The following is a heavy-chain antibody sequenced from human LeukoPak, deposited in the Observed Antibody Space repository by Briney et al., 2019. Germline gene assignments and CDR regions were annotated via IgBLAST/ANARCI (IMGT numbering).Heavy chain of an antibody. CDR3: ARTLSATIFNFDY. J-gene: IGHJ4*02. D-gene: IGHD5-12*01. Sequence: ETLSLTCTVSGASISRSTYYWGWIRQPPGKGLEWIGTIYYSGSTYYNPSLKSRVTISVDTSKNQFSLKVTSVTAADTAVYYCARTLSATIFNFDYWGQGTLVTVTS. CDR1: GASISRSTYY. CDR2: IYYSGST. V-gene: IGHV4-39*01.